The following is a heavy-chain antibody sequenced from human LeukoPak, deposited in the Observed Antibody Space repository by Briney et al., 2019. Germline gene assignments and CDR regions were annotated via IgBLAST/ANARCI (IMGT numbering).Heavy chain of an antibody. CDR1: GFTFSSYA. CDR2: IRSKAYGGTT. CDR3: TRSTRGPNWFDP. J-gene: IGHJ5*02. D-gene: IGHD1-1*01. Sequence: GGSLRLSCAASGFTFSSYAMSWVRQAPGKGLEWVGFIRSKAYGGTTEYAASVKGRFTISRDDSKSIAYLQMNSLKTEDTAVYYCTRSTRGPNWFDPWGQGTLVTVSS. V-gene: IGHV3-49*04.